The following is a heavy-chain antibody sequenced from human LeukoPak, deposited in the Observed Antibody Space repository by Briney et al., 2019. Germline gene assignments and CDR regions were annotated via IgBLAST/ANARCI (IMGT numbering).Heavy chain of an antibody. CDR1: GGSISSYY. Sequence: PSETLSLTCTVSGGSISSYYWSWLRQPPGKGLEWIGYIYYSGSTNYNPSLKSRVTISVDTSKNQFSLKLSSVTAADTAVYHCARDKGPKGFDPWGQGTLVTVSS. J-gene: IGHJ5*02. CDR2: IYYSGST. CDR3: ARDKGPKGFDP. V-gene: IGHV4-59*01.